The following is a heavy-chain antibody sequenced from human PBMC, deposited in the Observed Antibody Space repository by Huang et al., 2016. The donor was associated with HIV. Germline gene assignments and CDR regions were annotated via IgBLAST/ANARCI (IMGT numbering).Heavy chain of an antibody. CDR3: ARDRKYDNAWYWFDP. CDR1: GGTFSSYA. V-gene: IGHV1-69*01. J-gene: IGHJ5*02. CDR2: IIPIFGTP. Sequence: QVQLVQSGAEVKKPGSSVRVSCEASGGTFSSYAINWVRQAPGQGLEWRGGIIPIFGTPNYAQKCQGRVTITADESTSTAYMELSSLRSDDTAVYYCARDRKYDNAWYWFDPWGQETLVTVSS. D-gene: IGHD1-1*01.